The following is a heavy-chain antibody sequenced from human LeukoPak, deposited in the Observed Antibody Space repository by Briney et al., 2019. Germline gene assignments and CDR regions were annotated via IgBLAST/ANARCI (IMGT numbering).Heavy chain of an antibody. Sequence: ASVKVSCKASGYTFTGYYIHWVRQAPGQGLEWMGWINPNINGTNYAQKFQGRVTMTGDRSISTAYMELSSLRSEDTAVYYCAKTAASLLWFGAHWFDPWGQGTLVTVSS. CDR1: GYTFTGYY. J-gene: IGHJ5*02. CDR2: INPNINGT. CDR3: AKTAASLLWFGAHWFDP. V-gene: IGHV1-2*02. D-gene: IGHD3-10*01.